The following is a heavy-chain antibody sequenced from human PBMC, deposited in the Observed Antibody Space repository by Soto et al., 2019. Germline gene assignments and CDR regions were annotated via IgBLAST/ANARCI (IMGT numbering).Heavy chain of an antibody. CDR2: ISGSGGST. CDR3: AKHPSSVGGGYDWFDP. CDR1: GFTFSSYA. D-gene: IGHD3-22*01. J-gene: IGHJ5*02. Sequence: LRLSCAASGFTFSSYAMSWVRQAPGKGLEWVSTISGSGGSTYYADSVKGRFTISRDNSKNTLYLQMNSLRAEDTAVYYCAKHPSSVGGGYDWFDPWGQGTLVTVSS. V-gene: IGHV3-23*01.